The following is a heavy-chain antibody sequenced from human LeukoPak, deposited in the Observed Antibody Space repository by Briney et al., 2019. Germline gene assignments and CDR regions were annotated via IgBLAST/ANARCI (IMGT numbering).Heavy chain of an antibody. Sequence: KPSETLSLTCAVYGGSFSGYYGSWIRQPPGKGLEWLGEIIHSGSTNYNPSLKSRVTISVDTSKNQFSLKLSSVTAADTAVYYCARGRDFWSGYYRSRWFDPWGQGTLVTVSS. J-gene: IGHJ5*02. CDR1: GGSFSGYY. CDR3: ARGRDFWSGYYRSRWFDP. D-gene: IGHD3-3*01. CDR2: IIHSGST. V-gene: IGHV4-34*01.